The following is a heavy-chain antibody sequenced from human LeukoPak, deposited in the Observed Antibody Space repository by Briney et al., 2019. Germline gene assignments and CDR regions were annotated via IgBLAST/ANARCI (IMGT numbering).Heavy chain of an antibody. CDR1: GGSISSYY. CDR3: ARARLRGSCWXRFVPHYYYYYYMDV. Sequence: PSETLSLTCTVSGGSISSYYWSWIRQPPGKGLEWVGYIYYSGSTNYNPSLKSRVTISVDTSKNQFSLKLSSVTAADTAVYYCARARLRGSCWXRFVPHYYYYYYMDVWGKGTTVTVSS. CDR2: IYYSGST. J-gene: IGHJ6*03. D-gene: IGHD6-19*01. V-gene: IGHV4-59*01.